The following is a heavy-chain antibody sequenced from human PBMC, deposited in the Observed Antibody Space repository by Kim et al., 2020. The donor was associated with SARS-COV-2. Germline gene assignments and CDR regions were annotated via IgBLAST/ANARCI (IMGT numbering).Heavy chain of an antibody. J-gene: IGHJ4*02. Sequence: GGSLRLSCAASGFTFSSYGMHWVRQSPGKGLVWVAVISYDGSNKYYADSVKGRFTISRDNSKHTLYLQMNSLRSADTAVYYCARDGLSFDYWGQGTLVTV. CDR3: ARDGLSFDY. V-gene: IGHV3-33*05. CDR2: ISYDGSNK. CDR1: GFTFSSYG. D-gene: IGHD3-16*01.